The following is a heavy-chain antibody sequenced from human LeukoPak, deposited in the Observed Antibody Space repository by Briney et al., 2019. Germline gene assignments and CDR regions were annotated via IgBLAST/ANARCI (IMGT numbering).Heavy chain of an antibody. Sequence: GGSLRLSCAASGFTFSNYWMTWVRQAPGKGLEWVANIKQDGSEKNYVDSVKGRFTISRDNAKNSLYLQMNSLRAEDTAVYYCARLRYSDYWGQGTLVTVSS. CDR2: IKQDGSEK. J-gene: IGHJ4*02. CDR3: ARLRYSDY. V-gene: IGHV3-7*03. CDR1: GFTFSNYW. D-gene: IGHD2-21*01.